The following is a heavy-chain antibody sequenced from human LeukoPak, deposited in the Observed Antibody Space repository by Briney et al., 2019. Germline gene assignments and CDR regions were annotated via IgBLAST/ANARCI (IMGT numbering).Heavy chain of an antibody. Sequence: SETLSLTCTVSGGSINGYYWSWIRQPPGKGLEWIGYIYYSGSTNYNPSLKSRVTMSVDTSKNQFSLKLTSVTAADTAVYYCARLTSGSHSFYYYIGVWGKATTVTVSS. D-gene: IGHD1-26*01. CDR1: GGSINGYY. V-gene: IGHV4-59*01. J-gene: IGHJ6*03. CDR2: IYYSGST. CDR3: ARLTSGSHSFYYYIGV.